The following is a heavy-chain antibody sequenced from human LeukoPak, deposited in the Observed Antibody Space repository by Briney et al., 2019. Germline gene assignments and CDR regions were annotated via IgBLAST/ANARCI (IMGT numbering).Heavy chain of an antibody. J-gene: IGHJ4*02. CDR2: ISETSSST. Sequence: GGSLRLSCAASGFNFSDYHMTWIRQAPGKGLEWLSYISETSSSTYYTASVRGRFTISRDNAKNSLYLQMNSLRAEDTAVYYCAGQKRTFDYWGWGTLVTVSS. CDR3: AGQKRTFDY. CDR1: GFNFSDYH. V-gene: IGHV3-11*01.